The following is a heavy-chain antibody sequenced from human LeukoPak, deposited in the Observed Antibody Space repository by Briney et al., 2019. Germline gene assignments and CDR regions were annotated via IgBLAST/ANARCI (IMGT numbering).Heavy chain of an antibody. CDR2: INHSGST. D-gene: IGHD6-13*01. CDR3: ARSAYSSSGWFDP. Sequence: PSETLSLTCAVYGGSFSGYYWSWIRQPPGKGLEWIGEINHSGSTNYNPSLKSRVTISVDTSKNQFSLKLSSVTAADTAVYYCARSAYSSSGWFDPWGRGTLVTVSS. J-gene: IGHJ5*02. V-gene: IGHV4-34*01. CDR1: GGSFSGYY.